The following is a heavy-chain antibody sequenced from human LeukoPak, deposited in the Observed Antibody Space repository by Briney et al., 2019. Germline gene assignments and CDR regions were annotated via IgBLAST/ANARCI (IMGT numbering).Heavy chain of an antibody. Sequence: SETLSLTCTVSGGSISSYYWSWIRQPPGKGLEWIGYIYTSGSTNYNPSLKSRVTISVDTSKNQFSLKLSSVTAADTAVYYCARTVAKGIAARPWGWFDPWGQGSLVTVSS. CDR2: IYTSGST. CDR1: GGSISSYY. V-gene: IGHV4-4*09. J-gene: IGHJ5*02. D-gene: IGHD6-6*01. CDR3: ARTVAKGIAARPWGWFDP.